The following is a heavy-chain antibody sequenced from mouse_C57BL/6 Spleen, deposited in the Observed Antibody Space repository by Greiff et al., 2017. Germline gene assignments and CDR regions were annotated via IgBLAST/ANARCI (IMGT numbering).Heavy chain of an antibody. V-gene: IGHV1-69*01. CDR1: GYTFTSYW. D-gene: IGHD2-3*01. CDR2: IDPSDSYT. J-gene: IGHJ2*01. Sequence: VQLQQPGAELVMPGASVKLSCKASGYTFTSYWMHWVKQRPGQGLEWIGEIDPSDSYTNYNQKFKGKSTLTVDKSSSTAYMQLSSLTSEDSAVYYCARVVTFDYWGQGTTLTVSS. CDR3: ARVVTFDY.